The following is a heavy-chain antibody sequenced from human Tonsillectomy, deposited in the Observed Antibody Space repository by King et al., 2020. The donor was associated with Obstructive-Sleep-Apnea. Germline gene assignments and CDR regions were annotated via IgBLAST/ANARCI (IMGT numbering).Heavy chain of an antibody. Sequence: VQLVESGGGVVQPGRSLRLSCAASGFTFSTYGMHWVRQAPGKGLEWVAGILYNGSNKYYADPVKGRFTISRDNSKNTLYLQKNSLRADDTAVYYCAKDQSEVGHPRAIDYWGQGALVTVSS. CDR1: GFTFSTYG. J-gene: IGHJ4*02. CDR3: AKDQSEVGHPRAIDY. D-gene: IGHD2-2*01. V-gene: IGHV3-30*18. CDR2: ILYNGSNK.